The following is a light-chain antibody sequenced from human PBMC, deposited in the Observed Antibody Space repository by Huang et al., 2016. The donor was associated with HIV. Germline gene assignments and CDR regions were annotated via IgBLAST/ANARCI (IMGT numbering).Light chain of an antibody. J-gene: IGKJ4*01. V-gene: IGKV3-15*01. Sequence: EIVMTQSPVTLSASPGERATLSCRASQSVSSNLAWYQQEPGQAPRLLLYGASPRATGVPVRFSGSGSGTAFSLTISSLQSEDIALYYCQHYYNWPPLTFGGGTKVEIK. CDR2: GAS. CDR3: QHYYNWPPLT. CDR1: QSVSSN.